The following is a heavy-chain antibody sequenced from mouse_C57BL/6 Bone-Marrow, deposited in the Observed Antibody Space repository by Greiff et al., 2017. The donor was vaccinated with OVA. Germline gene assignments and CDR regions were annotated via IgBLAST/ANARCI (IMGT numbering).Heavy chain of an antibody. J-gene: IGHJ1*03. CDR3: TRGGCPWYFDV. CDR1: GFTFSDAW. V-gene: IGHV6-6*01. Sequence: EVQGVESGGGLVQPGGSMKLSCAASGFTFSDAWMDWVRQSPEKGLEWVAEIRNKANNHATYYAESVKGRFTISRDDSKSSVYLQMNSLRAEDTGIYYCTRGGCPWYFDVWGTGTTVTVSS. CDR2: IRNKANNHAT.